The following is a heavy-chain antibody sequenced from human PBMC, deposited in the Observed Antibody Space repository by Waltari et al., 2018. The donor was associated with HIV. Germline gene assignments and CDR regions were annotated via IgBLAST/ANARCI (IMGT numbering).Heavy chain of an antibody. CDR1: GGSCSGNY. CDR3: ARRAPMAYFDY. CDR2: INHAGIT. J-gene: IGHJ4*02. D-gene: IGHD2-8*01. V-gene: IGHV4-34*01. Sequence: QVQLNPRGAGLLKPSESLSLTCAVYGGSCSGNYWTWIRQPPGKGLEWIGEINHAGITNYNPSVKSRVTMSVDTSMNQFSLKLTSVTAADTALYYCARRAPMAYFDYWGQGSLVTVSS.